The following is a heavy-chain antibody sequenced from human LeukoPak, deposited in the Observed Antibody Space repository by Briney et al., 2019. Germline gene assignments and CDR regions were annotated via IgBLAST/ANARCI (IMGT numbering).Heavy chain of an antibody. J-gene: IGHJ4*02. Sequence: GGSLRLSCAASGFTFSSYSMNWVRQAPGKGLEWVSSISSSSSYIYYADSVKGRFTISRDNAMNSLYLQMNSLRAEDTAVYYCAREFSNYYDSSGLDYWGQGTLVTVSS. CDR2: ISSSSSYI. CDR1: GFTFSSYS. CDR3: AREFSNYYDSSGLDY. V-gene: IGHV3-21*01. D-gene: IGHD3-22*01.